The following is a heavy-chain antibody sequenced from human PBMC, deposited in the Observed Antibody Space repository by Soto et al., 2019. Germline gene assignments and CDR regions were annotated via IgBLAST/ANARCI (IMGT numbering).Heavy chain of an antibody. V-gene: IGHV1-18*01. CDR2: ISAYNGNT. CDR3: ARDFSPRDYDSSGYYYADDY. CDR1: GYTFTSYG. J-gene: IGHJ4*02. D-gene: IGHD3-22*01. Sequence: ASVKVSCKASGYTFTSYGISWVRQAPGQGLEWMGRISAYNGNTNYAQKLQGRVTMTTDTSTSTAYMELRSLRSDDTAVYYCARDFSPRDYDSSGYYYADDYWGQGTMVTVYS.